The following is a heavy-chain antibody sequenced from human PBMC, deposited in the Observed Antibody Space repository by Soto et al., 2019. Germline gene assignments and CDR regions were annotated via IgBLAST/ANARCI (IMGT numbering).Heavy chain of an antibody. CDR1: GGSVSSGSYY. D-gene: IGHD6-6*01. Sequence: PSETLSLTCTVSGGSVSSGSYYWSWIRQPPGKGLEWIGYIYYSGSTNYNPSLKSRVTISVDTSKNQFSLKLSSVTAADTAVYYCARRPIAALQGWFDPWGQGTLVTVSS. CDR3: ARRPIAALQGWFDP. CDR2: IYYSGST. J-gene: IGHJ5*02. V-gene: IGHV4-61*01.